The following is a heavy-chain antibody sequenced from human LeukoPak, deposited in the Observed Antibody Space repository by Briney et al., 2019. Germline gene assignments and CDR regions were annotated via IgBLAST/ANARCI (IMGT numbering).Heavy chain of an antibody. D-gene: IGHD3-10*01. Sequence: GGSLRLSCAASGFTFSDHYMDWVRQAPGKGLEWVGRIRNKVNSYSTEYAASVKGRFTISRDDSKNSLYLQMNSLRAEDTAVYYCASQMSGSGRTYAFDIWGQGTMVTVSS. CDR3: ASQMSGSGRTYAFDI. J-gene: IGHJ3*02. CDR1: GFTFSDHY. V-gene: IGHV3-72*01. CDR2: IRNKVNSYST.